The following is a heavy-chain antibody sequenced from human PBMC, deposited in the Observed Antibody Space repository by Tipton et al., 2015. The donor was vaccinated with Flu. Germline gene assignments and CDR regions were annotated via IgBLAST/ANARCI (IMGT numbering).Heavy chain of an antibody. Sequence: TLSLTRTVSGGSISSSSYYWGWIRQPPGKGLEWIGSIYYSGSTYYNPSLKSRVTISVDTSKNQFSLKLSSVTAADTAVYYCARNRVSDYYYGMDVWGQGTTVTVSS. CDR1: GGSISSSSYY. V-gene: IGHV4-39*01. J-gene: IGHJ6*02. CDR3: ARNRVSDYYYGMDV. D-gene: IGHD6-6*01. CDR2: IYYSGST.